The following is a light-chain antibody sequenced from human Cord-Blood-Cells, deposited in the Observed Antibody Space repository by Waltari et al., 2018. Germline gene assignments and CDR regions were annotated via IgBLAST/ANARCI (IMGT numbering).Light chain of an antibody. Sequence: DIQMIQSPPSLSASVGDRVTITCRASQSISSYLNWYQQKPGKAPKLLSYAASSLQSGGPSRFSGSGSGTDFTLTISSLQPEDFVTYYCQQSYSTPLTFGGGTKVEIK. V-gene: IGKV1-39*01. J-gene: IGKJ4*01. CDR1: QSISSY. CDR2: AAS. CDR3: QQSYSTPLT.